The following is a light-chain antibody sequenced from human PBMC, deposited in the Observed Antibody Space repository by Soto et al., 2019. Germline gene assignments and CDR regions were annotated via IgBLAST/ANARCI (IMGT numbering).Light chain of an antibody. V-gene: IGKV3-11*01. CDR1: QSIGNY. Sequence: EVVLTQSPATLSLSPVEGATLSCRASQSIGNYLACYQQKPGQAPRLLIYATSNRATGIPARFSGSGSGTDFTLTISSLEPEDFAVYYCQQRSSWPFTFGPGTKVDIK. J-gene: IGKJ3*01. CDR3: QQRSSWPFT. CDR2: ATS.